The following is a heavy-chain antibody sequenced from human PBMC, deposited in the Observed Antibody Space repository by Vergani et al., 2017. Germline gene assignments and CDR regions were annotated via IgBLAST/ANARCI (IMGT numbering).Heavy chain of an antibody. V-gene: IGHV5-51*01. J-gene: IGHJ5*02. CDR1: KYNSSNW. D-gene: IGHD3-10*01. Sequence: EVQLVQSGAEVKRPGQSLKISCKVFKYNSSNWIAWVRQMPGKGLEYMGIISPTDSDTRYSPSFQGQVTISADKSISTAYLQWSSLKASDTAMYYCATTMVRGATLPRGGFDPWGQGTLVTVSS. CDR2: ISPTDSDT. CDR3: ATTMVRGATLPRGGFDP.